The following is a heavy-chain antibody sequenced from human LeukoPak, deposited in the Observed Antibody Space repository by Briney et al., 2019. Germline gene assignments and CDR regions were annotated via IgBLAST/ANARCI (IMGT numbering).Heavy chain of an antibody. V-gene: IGHV3-23*01. CDR1: GFTLSSYG. CDR3: AKASDYGDYRGYFDY. J-gene: IGHJ4*02. D-gene: IGHD4-17*01. CDR2: ISGSGGST. Sequence: GGSLRLSCAASGFTLSSYGMSWVRQAPGKGLEWVSAISGSGGSTYYADSVKGRFTISRDNSKNTLYLQMNSLRAEDTAVYYCAKASDYGDYRGYFDYWGQGTLVTVSS.